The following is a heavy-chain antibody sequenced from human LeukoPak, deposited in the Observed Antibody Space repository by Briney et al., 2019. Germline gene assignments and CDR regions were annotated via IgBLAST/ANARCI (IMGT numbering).Heavy chain of an antibody. V-gene: IGHV3-21*01. D-gene: IGHD2-2*01. J-gene: IGHJ4*02. CDR1: GFTFSTYS. CDR2: ISSDGGYI. Sequence: GGSLRLSCAGSGFTFSTYSIHWVRQAPGKGLEWVSSISSDGGYIYYADSVKGGFTISRDNAKNSVYLQMKSLRAEDTAVYYCARGNALLPFGYWGKGTLVTVSS. CDR3: ARGNALLPFGY.